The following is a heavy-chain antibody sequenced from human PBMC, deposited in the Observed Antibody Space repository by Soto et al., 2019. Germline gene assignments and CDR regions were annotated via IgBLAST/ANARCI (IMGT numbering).Heavy chain of an antibody. CDR1: GFTFTRYS. V-gene: IGHV3-21*06. Sequence: LRLSCAASGFTFTRYSMNWVRQAPGKGLEWVSSISSTTNYIYYGDSMKGRFTISRDNAKNSLYLKMSSLGAEDTAVYYCARESEGLTSNFDYWGQGTLVTVSS. J-gene: IGHJ4*02. CDR2: ISSTTNYI. CDR3: ARESEGLTSNFDY.